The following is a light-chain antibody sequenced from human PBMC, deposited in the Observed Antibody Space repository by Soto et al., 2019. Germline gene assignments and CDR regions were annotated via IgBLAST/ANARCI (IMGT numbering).Light chain of an antibody. CDR1: QSVSSNY. Sequence: EIVLTQSPGTLSLSPGERATLSCRASQSVSSNYLAWYQQKSGQAPRLLIYGASSRATGIPDRFSGSGSGTDFTLTISRLEPEDFAVYYCQQYGGSPRTFGQETKV. J-gene: IGKJ1*01. V-gene: IGKV3-20*01. CDR2: GAS. CDR3: QQYGGSPRT.